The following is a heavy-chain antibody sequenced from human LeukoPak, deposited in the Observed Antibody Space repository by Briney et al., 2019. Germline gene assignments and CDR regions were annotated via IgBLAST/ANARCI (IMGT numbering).Heavy chain of an antibody. D-gene: IGHD5-24*01. V-gene: IGHV4-59*01. Sequence: PSETLSLTCTVSGDSISSYYWSWIRQPPGKGLEWIGYVYYSGSTNYNPSLKSRVTILVDTSNNQFSLKLSSVTAADTAVYYCARGRLDGWFNPWGQGTLVTVSS. J-gene: IGHJ5*02. CDR1: GDSISSYY. CDR3: ARGRLDGWFNP. CDR2: VYYSGST.